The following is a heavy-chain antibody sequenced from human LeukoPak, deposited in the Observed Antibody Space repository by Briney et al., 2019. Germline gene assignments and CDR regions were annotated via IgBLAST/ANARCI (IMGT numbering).Heavy chain of an antibody. CDR1: GFTFSSYA. V-gene: IGHV3-23*01. J-gene: IGHJ4*02. CDR2: ISGSGGST. D-gene: IGHD3-22*01. CDR3: AKDSPTYYYDSRGYLFDY. Sequence: GGSLRLSCAASGFTFSSYAMSWVRQAPGKGLEWVSAISGSGGSTYYADSVKGRFTISRDNSKNTLYLQMNSLSAEDTAVYYCAKDSPTYYYDSRGYLFDYWGQGTLVTVSS.